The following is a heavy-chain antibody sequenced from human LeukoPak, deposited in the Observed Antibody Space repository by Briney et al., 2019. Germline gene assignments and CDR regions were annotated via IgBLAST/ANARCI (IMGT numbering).Heavy chain of an antibody. CDR1: GFTFSSYE. CDR2: ISSSGSTI. D-gene: IGHD6-19*01. CDR3: AKDKGSDWKHFDY. J-gene: IGHJ4*02. V-gene: IGHV3-48*03. Sequence: GGSLRLSCAASGFTFSSYEMNWVRQAPGKGLEWVSYISSSGSTIYYADSVKGRFTISRDNSKNTLYLQMNSLRVEDTAVYYCAKDKGSDWKHFDYWGQGTLVSVSS.